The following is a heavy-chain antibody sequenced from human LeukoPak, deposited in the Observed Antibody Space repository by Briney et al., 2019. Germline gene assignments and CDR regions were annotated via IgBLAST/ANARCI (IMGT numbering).Heavy chain of an antibody. CDR1: GFTFSIYG. CDR3: AKDYLDGDYVGWYFQH. Sequence: GGSLSLSCAASGFTFSIYGMHCARQAPGKGLEWVAVISYDGSNKYYADSVKGRFTISRDNSKNTLYLQMNSLRAEDTAVYYCAKDYLDGDYVGWYFQHWGQGTLVTVSS. D-gene: IGHD4-17*01. V-gene: IGHV3-30*18. CDR2: ISYDGSNK. J-gene: IGHJ1*01.